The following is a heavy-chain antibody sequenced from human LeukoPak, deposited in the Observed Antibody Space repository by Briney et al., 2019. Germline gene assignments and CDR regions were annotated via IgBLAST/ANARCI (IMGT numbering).Heavy chain of an antibody. CDR2: IYPGDSDT. D-gene: IGHD3-3*01. Sequence: GESLKISCKGSGYSFTSYWIGWVRQMPGKGLEWMGIIYPGDSDTRYSPSFQGQVPISADQSISTAYLQWTSRKASDTAIYYCARQKGYDFWSGPNYYYYYMDVWGKGTTVTVSS. CDR1: GYSFTSYW. J-gene: IGHJ6*03. V-gene: IGHV5-51*01. CDR3: ARQKGYDFWSGPNYYYYYMDV.